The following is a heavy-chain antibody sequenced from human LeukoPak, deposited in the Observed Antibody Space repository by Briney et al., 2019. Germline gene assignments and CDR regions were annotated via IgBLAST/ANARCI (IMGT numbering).Heavy chain of an antibody. CDR1: GYTFTSYG. D-gene: IGHD3-9*01. CDR3: ATYYDILTGYRDFDY. V-gene: IGHV1-18*01. Sequence: GASVKVSCKASGYTFTSYGISWVRQAPGQGLEWMGWISAYNGNTNYAQKLQGRVTMTTDTSTSTAYMELRSLSSDDTAVYYCATYYDILTGYRDFDYWGQGTLVTVSS. CDR2: ISAYNGNT. J-gene: IGHJ4*02.